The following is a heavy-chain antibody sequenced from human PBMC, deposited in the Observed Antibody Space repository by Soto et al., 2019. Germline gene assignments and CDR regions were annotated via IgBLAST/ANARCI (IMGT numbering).Heavy chain of an antibody. Sequence: SLRLSCAASGFTFSSYAMHWVRQAPGKGLEWVAVISYDGSNKYYADSVKGRFTISRDNSKNTLYLQMNSLRAEDTAVYYCARVHLTKTYYDSSGSPFDYWGQGTLVTSPQ. J-gene: IGHJ4*02. D-gene: IGHD3-22*01. V-gene: IGHV3-30-3*01. CDR3: ARVHLTKTYYDSSGSPFDY. CDR2: ISYDGSNK. CDR1: GFTFSSYA.